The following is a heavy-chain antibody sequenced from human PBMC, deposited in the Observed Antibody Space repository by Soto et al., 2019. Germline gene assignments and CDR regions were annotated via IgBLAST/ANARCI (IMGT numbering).Heavy chain of an antibody. V-gene: IGHV3-33*01. CDR2: IWYDGSNT. CDR1: GVSFSSFC. Sequence: GWSLRLSCAASGVSFSSFCMHWVRQAPGKGLEWVAHIWYDGSNTYYADSVKGRFTISRENSRNTLYLQMNSLRAEDTAVYHCVRDLLGSGGHFDYWGQGTPVTGSS. J-gene: IGHJ4*02. CDR3: VRDLLGSGGHFDY. D-gene: IGHD7-27*01.